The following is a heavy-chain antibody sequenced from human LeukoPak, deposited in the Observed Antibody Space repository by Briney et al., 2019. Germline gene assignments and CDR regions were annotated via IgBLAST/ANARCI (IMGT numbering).Heavy chain of an antibody. CDR1: GYTFTSYG. CDR2: INPNSGGT. CDR3: ARDDSSTAFDI. Sequence: ASVKVSCKASGYTFTSYGISWVRQAPGQGLEWMGWINPNSGGTNYAQKFQGWVTMTRDTSISTAYMELSRLRSDDTAVYYCARDDSSTAFDIWGQGTMVTVSS. V-gene: IGHV1-2*04. J-gene: IGHJ3*02. D-gene: IGHD2-21*02.